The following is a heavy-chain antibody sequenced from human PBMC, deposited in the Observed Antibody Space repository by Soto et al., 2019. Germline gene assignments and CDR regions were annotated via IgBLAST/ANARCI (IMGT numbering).Heavy chain of an antibody. CDR3: ARDRGYDAHDYYYNAMDV. D-gene: IGHD2-15*01. CDR1: GFTFSSYA. Sequence: GSLRLSCAASGFTFSSYAMSWVRQAPGKGLEWVSAISGSGGSTYYADSVKGRFTISRDNSKNTLYLQMNSLRAEDTAVYYCARDRGYDAHDYYYNAMDVWGQGTTVTVSS. J-gene: IGHJ6*02. CDR2: ISGSGGST. V-gene: IGHV3-23*01.